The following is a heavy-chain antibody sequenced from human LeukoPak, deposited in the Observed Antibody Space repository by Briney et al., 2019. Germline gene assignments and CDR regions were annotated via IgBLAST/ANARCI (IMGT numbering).Heavy chain of an antibody. D-gene: IGHD2-8*01. CDR1: GFTFSDYY. Sequence: KPGGSLRLSCAASGFTFSDYYMSWIRQAPGKGLERVSYISSSGSTIYYADSVKGRFTISRDNAKNTLYLQMNSLRAEDTAVYYCARVGRRGVPYAFDIWGQGTMVTVSS. CDR3: ARVGRRGVPYAFDI. J-gene: IGHJ3*02. CDR2: ISSSGSTI. V-gene: IGHV3-11*01.